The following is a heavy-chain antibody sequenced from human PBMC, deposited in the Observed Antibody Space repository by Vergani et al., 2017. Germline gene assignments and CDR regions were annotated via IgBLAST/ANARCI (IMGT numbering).Heavy chain of an antibody. Sequence: QVQLVQSGAEVKKPGASVKVSCKASGYTFTSYYMHWVRQAPGQGLEWMGIINPSGGSTSYAQKFQGRVTMTRDTSTSTVYMELSRLRSDDTAVYYCARAGQYRDAFDIWGQGTMVTVSS. D-gene: IGHD2-2*01. J-gene: IGHJ3*02. V-gene: IGHV1-46*01. CDR1: GYTFTSYY. CDR3: ARAGQYRDAFDI. CDR2: INPSGGST.